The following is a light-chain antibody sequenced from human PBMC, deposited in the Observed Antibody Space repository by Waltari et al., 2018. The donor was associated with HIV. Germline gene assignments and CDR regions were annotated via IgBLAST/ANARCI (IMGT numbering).Light chain of an antibody. V-gene: IGLV10-54*04. CDR3: LAWDSSLSAVV. CDR1: SNDIAHES. J-gene: IGLJ2*01. CDR2: RNN. Sequence: QAGLTQTLTVSTDSVPLAPLTFPGTSNDIAHESAAWLQQHQGHPPKLLSFRNNTRPSGISERFSASRSGDTASLTITVLQPEDEADYYCLAWDSSLSAVVFGGGTKLTVL.